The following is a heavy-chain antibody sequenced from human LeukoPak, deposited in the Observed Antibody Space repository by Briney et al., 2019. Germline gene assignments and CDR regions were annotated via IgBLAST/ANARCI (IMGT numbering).Heavy chain of an antibody. CDR1: GGSFSGYY. V-gene: IGHV4-34*01. J-gene: IGHJ5*02. CDR2: INHSGST. CDR3: ASLYYYGSEKEYNWFDP. Sequence: KPSETLSLTCAVYGGSFSGYYWSWIRQPPGKGLEWIGEINHSGSTNYNPSLKSRVTISVDTSKNQFSLKLSSVTAADTAVYYCASLYYYGSEKEYNWFDPWGQGTLVTVSS. D-gene: IGHD3-10*01.